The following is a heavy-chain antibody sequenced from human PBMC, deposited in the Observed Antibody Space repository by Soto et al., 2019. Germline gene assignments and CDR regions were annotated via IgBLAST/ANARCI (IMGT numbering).Heavy chain of an antibody. CDR2: MYYTGST. CDR3: ARSFHESSGYSLL. CDR1: GGSMSPYY. J-gene: IGHJ4*02. D-gene: IGHD3-22*01. Sequence: SETLSLTCSVSGGSMSPYYWSWIRQAPGKGMEWIGYMYYTGSTNYNPSLESRVTISVDTSKNQFSLKLSSLTAADTAVYYCARSFHESSGYSLLWGQGTLVTVSS. V-gene: IGHV4-59*01.